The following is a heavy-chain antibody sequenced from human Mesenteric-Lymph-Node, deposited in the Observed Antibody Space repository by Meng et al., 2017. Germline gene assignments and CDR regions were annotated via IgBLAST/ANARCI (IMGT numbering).Heavy chain of an antibody. CDR3: AKARYGSGSYQWFDP. Sequence: GESLKISCAASGFTFSSNWMHWVRQAPGKGLVWVSLINSDGRSAFYADSVKGRFTISKDNAKNTLYLQMNSLRAEDTAVYYCAKARYGSGSYQWFDPWGQGTLVTVSS. CDR1: GFTFSSNW. CDR2: INSDGRSA. V-gene: IGHV3-74*01. D-gene: IGHD3-10*01. J-gene: IGHJ5*02.